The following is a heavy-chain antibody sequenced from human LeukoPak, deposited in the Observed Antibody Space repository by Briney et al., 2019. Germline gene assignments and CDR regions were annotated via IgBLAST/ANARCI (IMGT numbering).Heavy chain of an antibody. J-gene: IGHJ6*03. Sequence: VQPGRSLRLSCTASGFTFGDYAMSCFRQAPGKGLEWVGFIRSKAYGGTTEYAASVKGRFTISRDDSKSIAYLQMNSLKTEDTAVYYCTGAGTALVYYYYYYMDVWGKGTTVTVSS. CDR1: GFTFGDYA. D-gene: IGHD6-13*01. CDR2: IRSKAYGGTT. V-gene: IGHV3-49*03. CDR3: TGAGTALVYYYYYYMDV.